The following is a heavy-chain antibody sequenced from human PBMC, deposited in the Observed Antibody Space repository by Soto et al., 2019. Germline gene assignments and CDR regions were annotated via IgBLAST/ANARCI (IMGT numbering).Heavy chain of an antibody. CDR3: AAPFDILTGYYYYYYGMDV. D-gene: IGHD3-9*01. CDR1: GFTFTSSA. V-gene: IGHV1-58*01. J-gene: IGHJ6*02. Sequence: GASVKVSCKASGFTFTSSAVQWVRQARGQRLEWIRWIVVGSGNTNYAQKNQERVTITRDMSTSTAYIELSSMRSEDTAVYFCAAPFDILTGYYYYYYGMDVWGQGTTVTVSS. CDR2: IVVGSGNT.